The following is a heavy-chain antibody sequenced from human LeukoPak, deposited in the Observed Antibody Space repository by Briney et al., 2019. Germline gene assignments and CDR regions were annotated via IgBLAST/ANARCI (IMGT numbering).Heavy chain of an antibody. CDR3: ARVDGGRRLGAFDI. Sequence: GGSLRLSCAASGFTFSSSWMSWVRQAPGKGLDWVANINQDRTEIYYVDSVKGRFTISRDNAKSSLYLQMNSLRAEDTAVYFCARVDGGRRLGAFDIWGQGTMVTVSS. J-gene: IGHJ3*02. CDR2: INQDRTEI. CDR1: GFTFSSSW. D-gene: IGHD2-15*01. V-gene: IGHV3-7*01.